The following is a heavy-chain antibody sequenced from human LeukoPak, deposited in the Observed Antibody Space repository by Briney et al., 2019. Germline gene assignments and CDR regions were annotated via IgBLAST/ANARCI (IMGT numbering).Heavy chain of an antibody. D-gene: IGHD3-3*01. CDR2: IYYSGST. V-gene: IGHV4-30-4*08. Sequence: PSQTLSLACTVSGGSISSGDYYWSWIRQPPGKGLEWIGYIYYSGSTYYNPSLKSRVTISVDTSKNQFSLKLSSVTAADTAVYYCARGDLKLRFLEWSINWFDPWGQGTLVTVPS. CDR3: ARGDLKLRFLEWSINWFDP. J-gene: IGHJ5*02. CDR1: GGSISSGDYY.